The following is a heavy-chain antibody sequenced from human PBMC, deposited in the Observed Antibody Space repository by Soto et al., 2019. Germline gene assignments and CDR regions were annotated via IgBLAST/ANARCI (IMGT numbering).Heavy chain of an antibody. CDR1: GYTFTSYD. Sequence: ASVKVSCKASGYTFTSYDINWVRQATGQGLEWMGWMNPNSGNTGYAQKFQGRVTMTRNTSISTAYMELSSLRSEDTAVYYCARGHHGLLWFGEYRRYNWFDPWGQGTLVTVSS. CDR3: ARGHHGLLWFGEYRRYNWFDP. CDR2: MNPNSGNT. J-gene: IGHJ5*02. D-gene: IGHD3-10*01. V-gene: IGHV1-8*01.